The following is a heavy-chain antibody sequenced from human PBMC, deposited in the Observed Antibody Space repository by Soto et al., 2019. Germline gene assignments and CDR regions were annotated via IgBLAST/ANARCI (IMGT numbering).Heavy chain of an antibody. CDR1: GYTFTSYD. J-gene: IGHJ4*02. Sequence: QVQLVQSGAEVKKPGASVKVSCKASGYTFTSYDTNWVRQATGQGLEWMGWMNPNSGYTGYAQKCQGRVTMTRNTSISTAYMELRSLRSEDTAVYYCARGSPHYYDTSGFDFWGQGTLVTVSS. CDR2: MNPNSGYT. CDR3: ARGSPHYYDTSGFDF. V-gene: IGHV1-8*01. D-gene: IGHD3-22*01.